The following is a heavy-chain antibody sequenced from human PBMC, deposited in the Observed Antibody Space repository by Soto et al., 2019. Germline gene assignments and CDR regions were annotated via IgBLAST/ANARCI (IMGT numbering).Heavy chain of an antibody. V-gene: IGHV3-23*01. J-gene: IGHJ3*02. D-gene: IGHD2-2*01. CDR1: GFTFSSYA. CDR3: AKDIVVVPAASKYDAFAI. Sequence: GGSLRLSCAASGFTFSSYAMSWVRQAPGKGLEWVSAISGSGGSTYYADSVKGRFTISRDNSKNTLYLQMDSLRAEDTAVYYCAKDIVVVPAASKYDAFAIWGQGTMVTVSS. CDR2: ISGSGGST.